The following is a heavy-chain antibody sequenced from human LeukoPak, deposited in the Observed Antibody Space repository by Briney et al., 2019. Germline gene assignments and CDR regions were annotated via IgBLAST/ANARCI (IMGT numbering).Heavy chain of an antibody. V-gene: IGHV3-74*01. D-gene: IGHD5-18*01. CDR3: ARGGPRDTAMVTPLDY. J-gene: IGHJ4*02. Sequence: GGSLRLSCAASGFTFSSYWMHWVRQAPGRGLVWVSRISSDGSSTSYADSVKGRFTISRDNAKNTLYLQMNSLRAEDTAVYYCARGGPRDTAMVTPLDYWGQGTLVTVSS. CDR2: ISSDGSST. CDR1: GFTFSSYW.